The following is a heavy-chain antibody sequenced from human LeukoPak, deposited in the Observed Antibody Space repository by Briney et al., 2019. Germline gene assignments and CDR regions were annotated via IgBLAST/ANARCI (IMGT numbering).Heavy chain of an antibody. V-gene: IGHV4-31*03. CDR1: GGSISSGGYY. CDR3: ARESYDILTGYYNQFDY. J-gene: IGHJ4*02. CDR2: IYYSGST. D-gene: IGHD3-9*01. Sequence: SETLSLTCTVSGGSISSGGYYWSWIRQHPGKGLEWIGYIYYSGSTYYNPSLKSRVTISVDTSKNQFSLKLSSVTAADTAVYYCARESYDILTGYYNQFDYWGQGTLVTVSS.